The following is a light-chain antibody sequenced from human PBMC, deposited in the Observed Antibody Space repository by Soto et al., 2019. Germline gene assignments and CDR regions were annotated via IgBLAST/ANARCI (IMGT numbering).Light chain of an antibody. J-gene: IGKJ2*01. CDR1: QTIDTP. Sequence: EQVMTPSPATPSPSPGQRDTLSRRARQTIDTPFAWYQRKPGQAPRLLIYDASTRATGVPARFSGSGSGTDFTLTISSLQSEDLAVYYCQHYNYWPYTFGQGTKVDIK. CDR2: DAS. CDR3: QHYNYWPYT. V-gene: IGKV3-15*01.